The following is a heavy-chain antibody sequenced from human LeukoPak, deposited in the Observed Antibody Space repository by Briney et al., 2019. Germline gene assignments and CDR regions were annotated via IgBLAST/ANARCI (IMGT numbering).Heavy chain of an antibody. CDR2: ISYDGSNK. CDR3: ARDGYSSSWGWFDP. CDR1: GFTFNNYG. Sequence: PGRSLRLSCAASGFTFNNYGMHWVRQAPGKGLEWVAFISYDGSNKYYADSVKGRFTISRDNAKNSLYLQMDSLRAEDTAVYYCARDGYSSSWGWFDPWGQGTLVTVSS. V-gene: IGHV3-30*03. J-gene: IGHJ5*02. D-gene: IGHD2-2*01.